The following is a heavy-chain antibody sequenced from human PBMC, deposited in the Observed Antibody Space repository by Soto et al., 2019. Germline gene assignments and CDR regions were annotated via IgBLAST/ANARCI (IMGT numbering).Heavy chain of an antibody. CDR3: ASGLAGYCYTPTCYQYLQH. J-gene: IGHJ1*01. CDR2: IIPFLSIT. CDR1: GDTFSSDT. V-gene: IGHV1-69*02. Sequence: HVQLVQSGSEVKKPGSSVKVSCEASGDTFSSDTITWVRQAPGQGLEWMGRIIPFLSITNYAQKFQGRVTITTDNATTTAYMELSSLRPEDTAEYYCASGLAGYCYTPTCYQYLQHGGQGTLITVSS. D-gene: IGHD2-15*01.